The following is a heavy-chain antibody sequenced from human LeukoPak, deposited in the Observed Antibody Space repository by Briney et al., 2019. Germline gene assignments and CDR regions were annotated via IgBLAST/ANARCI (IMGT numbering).Heavy chain of an antibody. V-gene: IGHV1-69*05. J-gene: IGHJ3*02. CDR3: ARETREATVNPHDAFDI. D-gene: IGHD4-17*01. CDR2: IIPIFGTA. Sequence: GSSVKVSCKASGGTFSSYAISWVRQAPGQGLEWMGGIIPIFGTANYAQKFQGRVTITTDESTSTAYMELSSLRSEDTAVYYCARETREATVNPHDAFDIWGRGTMVTVSS. CDR1: GGTFSSYA.